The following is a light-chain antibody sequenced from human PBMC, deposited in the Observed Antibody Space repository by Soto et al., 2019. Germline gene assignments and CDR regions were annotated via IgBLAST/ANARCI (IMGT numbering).Light chain of an antibody. J-gene: IGKJ1*01. CDR2: VGS. V-gene: IGKV2-28*01. CDR1: QSLLHSNGYNY. CDR3: QQSYSTPWT. Sequence: DIVMTRSPLSLSVTPGEPASISCRSSQSLLHSNGYNYLDWYLQKPGQSPQVLIYVGSNRASGVPDRFSGSGSGTDFTLTISSLQPEDFATYYCQQSYSTPWTFGQGTKVDI.